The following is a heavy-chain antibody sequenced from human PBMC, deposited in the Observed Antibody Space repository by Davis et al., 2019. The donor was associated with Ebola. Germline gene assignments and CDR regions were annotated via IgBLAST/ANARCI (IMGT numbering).Heavy chain of an antibody. J-gene: IGHJ6*02. D-gene: IGHD3-3*01. Sequence: SVKVSCKASGGTFSSYAISWVRQAPGQGLEWMGRIIPILGIANYAQKFQGRVTITADESTSTAYMELSSLRSEDTAVYYCARDYDFWSGYQYYYYGMDVWGQGTTVTVSS. V-gene: IGHV1-69*04. CDR3: ARDYDFWSGYQYYYYGMDV. CDR2: IIPILGIA. CDR1: GGTFSSYA.